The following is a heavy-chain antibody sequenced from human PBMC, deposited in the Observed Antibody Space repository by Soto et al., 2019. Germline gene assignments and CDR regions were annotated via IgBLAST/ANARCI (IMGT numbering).Heavy chain of an antibody. CDR3: ARADIVLVPAYGMDV. V-gene: IGHV4-30-4*01. J-gene: IGHJ6*02. Sequence: TSETLSLTCTVSGGSISSGDYYWSWIRQPPGKGLEWIGYIYYSGSTYYNPSLKSRVTISVDTSKNQFSLKLSSVTAADTAVYYCARADIVLVPAYGMDVWGQGTTVTVSS. D-gene: IGHD2-2*01. CDR2: IYYSGST. CDR1: GGSISSGDYY.